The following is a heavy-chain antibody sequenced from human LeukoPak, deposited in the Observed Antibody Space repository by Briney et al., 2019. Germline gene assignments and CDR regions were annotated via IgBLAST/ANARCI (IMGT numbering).Heavy chain of an antibody. CDR3: AREYSSGWYGGYFDY. D-gene: IGHD6-19*01. Sequence: GGSLRLSCAASGFTFSSYWMSWVRQAPGKGLEWVSSIFTSYIYYADSVKGRFTISRDNSKNTLYLQMNSLRAEDTAVYYCAREYSSGWYGGYFDYWGQGTLVTVSS. V-gene: IGHV3-21*01. CDR1: GFTFSSYW. CDR2: IFTSYI. J-gene: IGHJ4*02.